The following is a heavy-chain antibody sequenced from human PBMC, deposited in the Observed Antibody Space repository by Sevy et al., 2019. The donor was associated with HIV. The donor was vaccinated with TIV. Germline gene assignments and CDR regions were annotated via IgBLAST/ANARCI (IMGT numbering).Heavy chain of an antibody. D-gene: IGHD3-10*01. CDR2: IYHTGST. J-gene: IGHJ4*02. CDR3: LANGSDGRAYFDY. CDR1: GGSIIGNNW. Sequence: SETLSLTCAVSGGSIIGNNWWSWVRQAPGRGLEWFGEIYHTGSTHYNPSVRGRVTISLDKSKNQLSLKLDSVTAADTAVYYCLANGSDGRAYFDYWGQGILVTVSS. V-gene: IGHV4-4*02.